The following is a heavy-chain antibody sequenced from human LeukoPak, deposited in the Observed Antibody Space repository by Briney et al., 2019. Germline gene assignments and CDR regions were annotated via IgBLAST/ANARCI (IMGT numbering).Heavy chain of an antibody. Sequence: ASVKVSCKASGGTFSSYAISWVRQAPGQGLEWMGGIIPIFGTANYAQKFQGRVTITTDESTSTAYMELSSLRSEDTAVYYCARGGPQSLRSSATHYFDYWGQGTLVTVSS. V-gene: IGHV1-69*05. D-gene: IGHD4-17*01. J-gene: IGHJ4*02. CDR1: GGTFSSYA. CDR2: IIPIFGTA. CDR3: ARGGPQSLRSSATHYFDY.